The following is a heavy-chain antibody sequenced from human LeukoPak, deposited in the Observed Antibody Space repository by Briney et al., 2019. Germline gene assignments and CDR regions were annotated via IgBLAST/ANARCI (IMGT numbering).Heavy chain of an antibody. CDR2: INTDGSST. V-gene: IGHV3-74*01. CDR1: GFTFSSYW. J-gene: IGHJ4*02. CDR3: ARGATYAYYFDY. Sequence: GGSLRLSCAASGFTFSSYWMHWVRQAPGKGLVWVSRINTDGSSTSYADSVKGRFTISRDNAKNTVYLQMNSLRAEDTAVYYCARGATYAYYFDYWGQGILVTVSS. D-gene: IGHD4-17*01.